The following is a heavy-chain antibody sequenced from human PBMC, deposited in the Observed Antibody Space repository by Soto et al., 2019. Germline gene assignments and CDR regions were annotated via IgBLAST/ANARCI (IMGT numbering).Heavy chain of an antibody. J-gene: IGHJ4*02. CDR2: IYYSGST. CDR3: ARRGGEYYFDS. Sequence: SETLSLTCTVSGGSISSYYWSWIRQPPGKGLEWIGYIYYSGSTYYSPSLKSRVTISVDTSKNQFILRLSSVTAADTAVHYCARRGGEYYFDSWGQGPLVTVSS. CDR1: GGSISSYY. V-gene: IGHV4-59*08.